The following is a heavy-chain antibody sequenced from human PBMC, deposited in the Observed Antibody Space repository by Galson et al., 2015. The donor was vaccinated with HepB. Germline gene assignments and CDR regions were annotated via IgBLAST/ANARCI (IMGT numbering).Heavy chain of an antibody. V-gene: IGHV3-30*02. Sequence: SLRLSCATSEFTFSDYAMHWVRQAPGKGLEWVAFIRDDGSKRYYADSVKGRFTFSRDNSRDTLYLQMNRLRVDDTAVYYCAKLGVGVAVAGMEDYYYNGMDVWGQGTTVTVSS. D-gene: IGHD6-19*01. CDR3: AKLGVGVAVAGMEDYYYNGMDV. CDR1: EFTFSDYA. J-gene: IGHJ6*02. CDR2: IRDDGSKR.